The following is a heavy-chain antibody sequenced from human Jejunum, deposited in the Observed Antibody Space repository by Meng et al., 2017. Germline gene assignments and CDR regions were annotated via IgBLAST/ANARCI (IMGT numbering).Heavy chain of an antibody. CDR1: GYTFTNYY. J-gene: IGHJ4*02. CDR2: IDPSG. V-gene: IGHV1-46*01. CDR3: ARETWADTVMAYDY. D-gene: IGHD5-18*01. Sequence: VQLVQSGAEVKKPVASVKVSFKASGYTFTNYYIHWVRQAPGQGLQWMGIIDPSGGRVTIARDTSTNTVYMEVRSLRSDDTAVYYCARETWADTVMAYDYWGQGTLVTVSS.